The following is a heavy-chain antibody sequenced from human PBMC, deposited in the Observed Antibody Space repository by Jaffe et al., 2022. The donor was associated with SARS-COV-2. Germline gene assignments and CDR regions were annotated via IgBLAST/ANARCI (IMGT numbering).Heavy chain of an antibody. CDR1: GFTFSSYG. D-gene: IGHD5-12*01. Sequence: QVQLVESGGGVVQPGRSLRLSCAASGFTFSSYGMHWVRQAPGKGLEWVAVISYDGSNKYYADSVKGRFTISRDNSKNTLYLQMNSLRAEDTAVYYCAKGPEATYVYYYYGMDVWGQGTTVTVSS. CDR2: ISYDGSNK. V-gene: IGHV3-30*18. J-gene: IGHJ6*02. CDR3: AKGPEATYVYYYYGMDV.